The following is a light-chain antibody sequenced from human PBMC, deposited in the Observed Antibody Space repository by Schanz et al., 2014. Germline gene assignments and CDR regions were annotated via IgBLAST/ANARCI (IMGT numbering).Light chain of an antibody. J-gene: IGKJ5*01. Sequence: EVVLTQSPGTLSLSPGERATLSCRASQSVSSSFIAWYQQKPGQAPRFLISDASNRATGVPDRFSGSGSGTDFTLTISRLEPEDSAVYYCQQYGSSPLTFGRGTRLEIK. CDR2: DAS. V-gene: IGKV3-20*01. CDR3: QQYGSSPLT. CDR1: QSVSSSF.